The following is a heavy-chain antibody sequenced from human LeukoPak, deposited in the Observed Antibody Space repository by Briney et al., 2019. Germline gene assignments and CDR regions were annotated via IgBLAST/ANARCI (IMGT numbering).Heavy chain of an antibody. D-gene: IGHD1-26*01. CDR3: AKDRTVGASYWYFDL. V-gene: IGHV3-23*01. CDR2: ISRRGDDT. Sequence: PGGSLRLSCASSTFTFSSYAMNWVRQAPGKGLEWVSAISRRGDDTYYADSVKGRFTISRDSSKNTLFLHMNTLRAEDTAIYYCAKDRTVGASYWYFDLWGRGTLVTVSS. CDR1: TFTFSSYA. J-gene: IGHJ2*01.